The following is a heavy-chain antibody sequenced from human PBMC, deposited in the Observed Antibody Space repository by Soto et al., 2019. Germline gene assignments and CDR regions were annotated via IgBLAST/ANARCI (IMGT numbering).Heavy chain of an antibody. Sequence: PGGSLRLSCAASGFTFSSYSMNWVRQAPGKGLEWVSSISSSSSYIYYADSVKGRFTISRDNAKNSLYLQMNSLRAEDTAVYYCEREHNPADGDYMDVWGKGTTVTVSS. V-gene: IGHV3-21*01. CDR3: EREHNPADGDYMDV. CDR2: ISSSSSYI. D-gene: IGHD4-17*01. CDR1: GFTFSSYS. J-gene: IGHJ6*03.